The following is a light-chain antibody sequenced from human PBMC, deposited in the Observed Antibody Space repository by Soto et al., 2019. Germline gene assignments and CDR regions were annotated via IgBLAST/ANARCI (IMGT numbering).Light chain of an antibody. Sequence: QSALTQPASVSGSPGQSIAISCTGTSSDVGGYNYVCWYQQHPGKAPKLMIYDVSNRPSGVSARFSGSKSGNTASLTISGIQPEDEADYYCSSYTSTSTYVFGTGTKLTVL. J-gene: IGLJ1*01. CDR1: SSDVGGYNY. CDR2: DVS. CDR3: SSYTSTSTYV. V-gene: IGLV2-14*01.